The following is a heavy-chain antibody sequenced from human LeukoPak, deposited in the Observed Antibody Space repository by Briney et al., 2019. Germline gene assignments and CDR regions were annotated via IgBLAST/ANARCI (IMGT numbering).Heavy chain of an antibody. CDR2: MNSKTGGT. CDR1: QYTFTDYH. CDR3: ARGVGTSWFDP. J-gene: IGHJ5*02. Sequence: ASVKVSCKASQYTFTDYHIHWVRQAPGQGLEWMGWMNSKTGGTNSAQMFQDRVTMTRDTSINTAFMEVKRLTTDDTAVYYCARGVGTSWFDPWGQGTPVTVSS. D-gene: IGHD2-15*01. V-gene: IGHV1-2*02.